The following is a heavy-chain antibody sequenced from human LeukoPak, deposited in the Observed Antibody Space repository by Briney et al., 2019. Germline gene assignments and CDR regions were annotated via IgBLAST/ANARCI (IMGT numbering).Heavy chain of an antibody. D-gene: IGHD6-6*01. J-gene: IGHJ6*03. Sequence: GGSLRLSCAASGFTFCRYWMSWVRQAPGKGGGWVGNKKQEGSEKYYVDSVKGRFTISRDNAKNSLYLQMNSLRAEDTAVYYCARVDIPSIAARPGRYYMDVWGKGTTVTVSS. CDR1: GFTFCRYW. CDR3: ARVDIPSIAARPGRYYMDV. CDR2: KKQEGSEK. V-gene: IGHV3-7*01.